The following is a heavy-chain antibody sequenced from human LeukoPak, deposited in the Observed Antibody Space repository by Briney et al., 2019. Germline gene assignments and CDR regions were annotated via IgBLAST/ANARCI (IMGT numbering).Heavy chain of an antibody. J-gene: IGHJ4*02. D-gene: IGHD3-3*01. CDR3: ARHSTFFGVVIIKGRVRGPFDY. V-gene: IGHV4-59*08. Sequence: SETLSLTCTVSGGSISSYYWSWIRQPPGKGLDWIGYIFFSGSTIYNPSLKSRVTISVDTSKNQFSLKLSSVTAADTAVYYCARHSTFFGVVIIKGRVRGPFDYWGQGTLVTVSS. CDR2: IFFSGST. CDR1: GGSISSYY.